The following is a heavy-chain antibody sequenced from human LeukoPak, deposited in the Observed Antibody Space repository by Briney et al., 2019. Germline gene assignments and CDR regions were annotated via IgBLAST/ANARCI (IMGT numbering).Heavy chain of an antibody. D-gene: IGHD3-10*01. CDR1: GFTFSSYT. J-gene: IGHJ4*02. Sequence: PGGSLRLSGAASGFTFSSYTMRWVRQAPGKGLEWVSAISGSGGSTYYTDSVKGRFTISRDNSKNTLYLQMNSLRADDTALYYCAKGLLLWFGEPGGFDYWGQGTLVTVSS. CDR2: ISGSGGST. CDR3: AKGLLLWFGEPGGFDY. V-gene: IGHV3-23*01.